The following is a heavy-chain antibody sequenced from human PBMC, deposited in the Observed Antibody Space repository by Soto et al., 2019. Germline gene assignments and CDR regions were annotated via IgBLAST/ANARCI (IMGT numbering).Heavy chain of an antibody. Sequence: QVQLVQSGPEMMQPGASVKVSCKASGYASLSYAMHWVRQVHGQVYEWLGWIIAGVDGTMYSERFQGRVRITRDTSANTVYMELNALTSEDTAVYYCAREVPGVTSFDYWGQGTLVIVSS. D-gene: IGHD3-10*01. CDR1: GYASLSYA. CDR2: IIAGVDGT. J-gene: IGHJ4*02. V-gene: IGHV1-3*01. CDR3: AREVPGVTSFDY.